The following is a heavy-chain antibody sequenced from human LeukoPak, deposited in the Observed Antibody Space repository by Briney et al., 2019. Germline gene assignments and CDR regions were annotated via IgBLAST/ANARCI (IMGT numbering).Heavy chain of an antibody. D-gene: IGHD3-10*01. V-gene: IGHV3-21*01. CDR3: AREGRLLWFGELSDYYYGMGV. CDR2: ISSSSSYI. J-gene: IGHJ6*02. CDR1: GLTVSDNF. Sequence: PGGSLRLSCAASGLTVSDNFMSWVRQAPGKGLEWVSSISSSSSYIYYADSVKGRFTISRDNAKNSLYLQMNSLRAEDTAVYYCAREGRLLWFGELSDYYYGMGVWGQGTTVTVSS.